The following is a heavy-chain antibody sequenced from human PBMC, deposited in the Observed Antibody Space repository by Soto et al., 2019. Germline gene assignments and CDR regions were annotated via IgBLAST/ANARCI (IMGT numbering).Heavy chain of an antibody. CDR1: GFTFSSYA. Sequence: GGSLRLSCAASGFTFSSYAMSWVRQAPGKGLEWVSAISGSGGSTYYADSVKGRFTISRDNSKNTLYLQMNSLRAEDTAVYYCSKDDSSWSFNLFDPWGQGSLVTGSS. CDR3: SKDDSSWSFNLFDP. V-gene: IGHV3-23*01. J-gene: IGHJ5*02. CDR2: ISGSGGST. D-gene: IGHD6-13*01.